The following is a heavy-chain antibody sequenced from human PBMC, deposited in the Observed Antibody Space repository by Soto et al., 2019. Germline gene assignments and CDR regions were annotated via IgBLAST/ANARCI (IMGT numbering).Heavy chain of an antibody. CDR1: GYSFTSYW. V-gene: IGHV5-51*01. CDR2: IYPGDSDT. D-gene: IGHD2-8*01. J-gene: IGHJ4*02. CDR3: ARTGCTNGVCTKIDY. Sequence: RGESLKISCKGSGYSFTSYWIGWVRQMPGKGLEWMGIIYPGDSDTRYSPSFQGQVTISADKSISTAYLQWSSLKASDTAMYYCARTGCTNGVCTKIDYWGQGTLVTVSS.